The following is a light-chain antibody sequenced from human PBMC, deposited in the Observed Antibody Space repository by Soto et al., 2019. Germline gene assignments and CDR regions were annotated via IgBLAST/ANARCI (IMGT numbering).Light chain of an antibody. CDR1: SSDVGGFNY. CDR2: EVS. CDR3: ISYTTTNTWV. Sequence: QSALTQPASVSASPGQSITISCTGSSSDVGGFNYVSWYQHHPGKAPKVMIHEVSNRPSGISTRFSGSKSGNTASLTISGRQAEDEADYYCISYTTTNTWVFGGGTKLTVL. V-gene: IGLV2-14*01. J-gene: IGLJ3*02.